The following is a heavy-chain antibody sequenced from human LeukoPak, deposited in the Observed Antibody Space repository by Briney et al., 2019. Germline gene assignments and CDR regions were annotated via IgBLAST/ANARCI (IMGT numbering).Heavy chain of an antibody. CDR1: GFIFSSYS. D-gene: IGHD3-22*01. CDR3: ARDRYYYDSSGHYPGGDY. Sequence: GGSLRLSCGASGFIFSSYSMNWVRQAPGKGLEWVSSISSSSSYIYYADSVKGRFTISRDNAKNSLYLQMNSLRAEDTAVYYCARDRYYYDSSGHYPGGDYWGQGTLVTVSS. CDR2: ISSSSSYI. V-gene: IGHV3-21*06. J-gene: IGHJ4*02.